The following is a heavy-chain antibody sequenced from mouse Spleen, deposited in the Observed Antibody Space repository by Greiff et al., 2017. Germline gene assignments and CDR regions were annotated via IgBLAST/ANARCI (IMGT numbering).Heavy chain of an antibody. V-gene: IGHV1-15*01. CDR3: TTYYSNDWFAY. CDR1: GYTFTDYE. Sequence: VKLQESGAELVRPGASVTLSCKASGYTFTDYEMHWVKQTPVHGLEWIGAIDPETGGTAYNQKFKGKAILTADKSSSTAYMELRSLTSEDSAVYYCTTYYSNDWFAYWGQGTLVTVSA. CDR2: IDPETGGT. J-gene: IGHJ3*01. D-gene: IGHD2-5*01.